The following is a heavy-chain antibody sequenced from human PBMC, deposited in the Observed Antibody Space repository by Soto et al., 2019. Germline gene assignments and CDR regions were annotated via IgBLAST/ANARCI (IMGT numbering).Heavy chain of an antibody. CDR3: ARWIVGATRA. V-gene: IGHV4-4*02. D-gene: IGHD1-26*01. J-gene: IGHJ5*02. Sequence: QVQLQESGPGLVKPSGTLSLTCAVSGGSISSSNWWSWVRQPPGKGLEWIGDIYDSGSTTNYNPSLKSRVTISVDGSKNEFSLNLSSVTAADTAVYYCARWIVGATRAWGQGTLVTVSS. CDR2: IYDSGSTT. CDR1: GGSISSSNW.